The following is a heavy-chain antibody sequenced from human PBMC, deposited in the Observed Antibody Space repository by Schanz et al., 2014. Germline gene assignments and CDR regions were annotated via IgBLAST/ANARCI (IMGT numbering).Heavy chain of an antibody. CDR3: AKSQGSSFDS. Sequence: EVQLLESGGGLVEPGGSLRLSCAASGFSFSSYAMSWVRQAPGKGLEWVSALSEGGGGTHYADSVKGRFTISRDNAKNTLYLQMSSLRAEDTAVYYCAKSQGSSFDSWGQGTLXTVSS. D-gene: IGHD6-13*01. CDR1: GFSFSSYA. CDR2: LSEGGGGT. V-gene: IGHV3-23*01. J-gene: IGHJ4*02.